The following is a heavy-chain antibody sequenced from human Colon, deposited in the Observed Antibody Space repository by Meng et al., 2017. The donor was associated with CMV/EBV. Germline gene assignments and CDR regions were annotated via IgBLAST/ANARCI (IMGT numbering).Heavy chain of an antibody. CDR2: ISSSSSYI. J-gene: IGHJ6*02. D-gene: IGHD2-2*01. CDR3: ARGYCSSTSCPQVDYYYGMDV. CDR1: GFTFSSYS. V-gene: IGHV3-21*01. Sequence: GESLKISSAASGFTFSSYSMNWVRQAPGKGLEWVSSISSSSSYIYYADSVKGRFTISRDNAKNSLYLQMNSLRAEDTAVYYCARGYCSSTSCPQVDYYYGMDVWGQGTTVTVSS.